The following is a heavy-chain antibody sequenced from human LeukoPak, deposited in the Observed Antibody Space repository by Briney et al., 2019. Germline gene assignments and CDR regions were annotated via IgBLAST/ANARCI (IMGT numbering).Heavy chain of an antibody. CDR1: GFTFGSYS. CDR2: ISRDGREI. CDR3: VCFGSSGY. D-gene: IGHD6-19*01. J-gene: IGHJ4*02. Sequence: CCDAAGFTFGSYSMYCGRRAPGEGLVWVAKISRDGREIYYKASVKGRFTISRDNAKNSLYLQMNSVTAADTAVYYCVCFGSSGYWGQGTLVTVSS. V-gene: IGHV3-7*01.